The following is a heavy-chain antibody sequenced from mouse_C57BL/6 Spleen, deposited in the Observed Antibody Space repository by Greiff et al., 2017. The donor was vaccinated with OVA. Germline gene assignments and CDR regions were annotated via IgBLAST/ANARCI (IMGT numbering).Heavy chain of an antibody. CDR3: ARRGDGYPWFAY. D-gene: IGHD2-3*01. CDR2: IDPSDSYT. CDR1: GYTFTSYW. V-gene: IGHV1-69*02. J-gene: IGHJ3*01. Sequence: VQLQQPGTELVKPGASVKLSCKASGYTFTSYWMHWVKQRPGQGLEWIGEIDPSDSYTNYNQKFKGKATLTVDTSSSTAYMQLSSLTSEDSAVYYCARRGDGYPWFAYWGQGTLVTVSA.